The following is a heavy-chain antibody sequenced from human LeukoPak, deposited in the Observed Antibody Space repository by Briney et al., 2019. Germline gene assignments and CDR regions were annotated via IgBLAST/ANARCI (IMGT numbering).Heavy chain of an antibody. D-gene: IGHD5-12*01. CDR3: ARDLFSGYVNQGWGYYYYGMDV. Sequence: GGSLRLSCAASGFTFSSYAMHWVRQAPGKGLEWVAVISYDGSNKYYADSVKGRFTISRDNSKNTLYLQMNSLRAEDTAVYYCARDLFSGYVNQGWGYYYYGMDVWGQGTTVTVSS. J-gene: IGHJ6*02. CDR1: GFTFSSYA. CDR2: ISYDGSNK. V-gene: IGHV3-30-3*01.